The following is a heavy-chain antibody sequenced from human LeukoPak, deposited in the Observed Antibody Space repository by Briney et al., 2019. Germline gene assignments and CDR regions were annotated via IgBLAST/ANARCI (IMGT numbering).Heavy chain of an antibody. CDR3: ARLDSKGWYDYFDY. Sequence: PGGSLRHSCAASGFTFSTYLMHWVRPAPGKGLVWVSSINPDGSTTYYADSVKGRFTISRDNAKNTLYLQMNSPRAEDTAVYYCARLDSKGWYDYFDYWGQGTLVTVSS. J-gene: IGHJ4*02. D-gene: IGHD6-19*01. CDR2: INPDGSTT. V-gene: IGHV3-74*01. CDR1: GFTFSTYL.